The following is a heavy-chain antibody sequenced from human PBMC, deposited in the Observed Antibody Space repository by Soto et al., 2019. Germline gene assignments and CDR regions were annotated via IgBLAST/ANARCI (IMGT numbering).Heavy chain of an antibody. V-gene: IGHV1-18*01. CDR1: GYTFTSYG. J-gene: IGHJ6*02. CDR2: ISAYNGNT. Sequence: ASVKVSCKASGYTFTSYGISWVRQAPGQGLEWMGWISAYNGNTNYAQKLQGRVTMTTDTSTSTAYMELRSLRSDDTAVYYCARLSYSTHNYYTGLAAWGQGTTVTVSS. D-gene: IGHD3-22*01. CDR3: ARLSYSTHNYYTGLAA.